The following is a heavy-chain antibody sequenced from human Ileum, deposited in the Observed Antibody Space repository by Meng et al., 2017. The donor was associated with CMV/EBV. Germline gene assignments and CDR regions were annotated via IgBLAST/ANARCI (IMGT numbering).Heavy chain of an antibody. V-gene: IGHV3-21*01. CDR2: ISSSSSYI. CDR3: ASWCSSTSCFTG. Sequence: GESLKISCAASGFTFSSYSMNWVRQAPGKGLEWVSSISSSSSYIYYAGSVKGRFTISRDNAKNSLYLQMNSLRAEDTAVYYCASWCSSTSCFTGWGQGTLVTVSS. D-gene: IGHD2-2*01. J-gene: IGHJ4*02. CDR1: GFTFSSYS.